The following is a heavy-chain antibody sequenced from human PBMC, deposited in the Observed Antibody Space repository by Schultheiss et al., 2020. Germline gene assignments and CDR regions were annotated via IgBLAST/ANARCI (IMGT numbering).Heavy chain of an antibody. CDR1: GFTFSSYA. J-gene: IGHJ6*03. V-gene: IGHV3-30-3*01. CDR2: ISYDGSNK. CDR3: ARDFRDCSSTSCLYFGYYMDV. D-gene: IGHD2-2*01. Sequence: GGSLRLSCAASGFTFSSYAMHWVRQAPGKGLEWVAVISYDGSNKYYADSVKGRFTISRDNSKNTLYLQMNSLRAEDTAVYYCARDFRDCSSTSCLYFGYYMDVWGKGTTVTVSS.